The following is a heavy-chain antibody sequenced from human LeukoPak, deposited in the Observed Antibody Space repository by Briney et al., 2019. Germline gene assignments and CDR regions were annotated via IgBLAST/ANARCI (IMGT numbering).Heavy chain of an antibody. CDR2: INPTGGST. Sequence: ASVKVSCKASGYTFTSYYIHWVRQAPGQGLEWMGIINPTGGSTNYAQRFQGRVTMTEDTSTDTAYMELSSLRSEDTAVYYCATEEAPYSSGWYFNYWGQGTLVTVSS. D-gene: IGHD6-19*01. V-gene: IGHV1-46*01. CDR3: ATEEAPYSSGWYFNY. J-gene: IGHJ4*02. CDR1: GYTFTSYY.